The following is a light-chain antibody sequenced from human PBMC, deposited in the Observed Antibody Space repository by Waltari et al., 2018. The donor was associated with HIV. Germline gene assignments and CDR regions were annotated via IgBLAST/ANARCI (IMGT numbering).Light chain of an antibody. Sequence: QSALTQPRSVSGSPGQSVTISCTGSSSEVGDYNSFSCYKQHPGKAPNLMIKDVSTWPSGVPDRFSGSKSGNTASLTISGLQAEDEADYYCCSYAGTYTYVFGTGTKVTVL. CDR2: DVS. V-gene: IGLV2-11*01. J-gene: IGLJ1*01. CDR3: CSYAGTYTYV. CDR1: SSEVGDYNS.